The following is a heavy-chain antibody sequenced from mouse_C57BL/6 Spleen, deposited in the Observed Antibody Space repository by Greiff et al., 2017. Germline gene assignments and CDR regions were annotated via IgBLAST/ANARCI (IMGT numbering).Heavy chain of an antibody. D-gene: IGHD2-4*01. CDR3: ARDRIYYDYDWFAY. V-gene: IGHV5-4*01. Sequence: EVQLQESGGGLVKPGGSLKLPCAASGFTFSSYAMSWVRQTPEKRLEWVATISDGGSYTYYPDNVKGRFTISRDNAKNNLYLQMSNLKSEDTAMYYCARDRIYYDYDWFAYWGQGTLVTVSA. J-gene: IGHJ3*01. CDR2: ISDGGSYT. CDR1: GFTFSSYA.